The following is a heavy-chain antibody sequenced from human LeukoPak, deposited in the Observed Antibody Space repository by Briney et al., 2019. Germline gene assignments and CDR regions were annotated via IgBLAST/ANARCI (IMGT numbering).Heavy chain of an antibody. D-gene: IGHD3-10*01. CDR3: AREDYGSFDP. J-gene: IGHJ5*02. CDR1: GFTFSSYA. CDR2: ISYDGSNK. V-gene: IGHV3-30-3*01. Sequence: GRSLRLSCAASGFTFSSYAMHWVRQAPGKGLEWVAVISYDGSNKYYADSVKGRFTISRDNSKNTLYLQMNSLRAEDTAVYYCAREDYGSFDPWDQGTLVTVSS.